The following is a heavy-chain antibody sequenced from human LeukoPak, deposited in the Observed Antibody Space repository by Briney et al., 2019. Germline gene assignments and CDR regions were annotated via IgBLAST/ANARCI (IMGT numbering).Heavy chain of an antibody. V-gene: IGHV3-9*03. Sequence: PGGSLRLSCAASGFTFDDYAMYWVRQTPGKGLEWVSGISWNSGTIGYADSVKGRFTISRDNAKNSLYLQMNSLRTEDMALYYCAKGRVPAAIHLDYFDYWGQGTLVTVSS. CDR2: ISWNSGTI. J-gene: IGHJ4*02. CDR1: GFTFDDYA. D-gene: IGHD2-2*01. CDR3: AKGRVPAAIHLDYFDY.